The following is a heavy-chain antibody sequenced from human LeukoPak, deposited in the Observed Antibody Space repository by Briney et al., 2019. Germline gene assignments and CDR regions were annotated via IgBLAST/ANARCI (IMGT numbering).Heavy chain of an antibody. CDR3: ERLYSSSRGIFDY. CDR1: GFTLSSYG. J-gene: IGHJ4*02. V-gene: IGHV3-21*01. D-gene: IGHD6-6*01. CDR2: ITSSSSYI. Sequence: GGSLRLSCAPSGFTLSSYGMSWGRQAPGKGLEWVSSITSSSSYIYYADSVKGRFTISRDNAKISPYMQMNSLRAEDTAVYYCERLYSSSRGIFDYWGQGTLVTVSS.